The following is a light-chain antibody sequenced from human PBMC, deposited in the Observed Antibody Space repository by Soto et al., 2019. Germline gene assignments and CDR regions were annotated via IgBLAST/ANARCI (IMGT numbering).Light chain of an antibody. CDR3: QQYGGSPRT. J-gene: IGKJ1*01. V-gene: IGKV3-20*01. CDR2: AAS. CDR1: QSISKSN. Sequence: IVLSQSPGTLSLYPGEGAALSCRASQSISKSNLAWYQQKPGQAPRLLVYAASSRATGIPDRFSGSGSGTDFTLTISRLEPEDFAVYYCQQYGGSPRTFGQGTKVDIK.